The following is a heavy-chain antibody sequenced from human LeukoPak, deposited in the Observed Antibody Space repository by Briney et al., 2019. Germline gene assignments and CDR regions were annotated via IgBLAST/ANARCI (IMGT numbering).Heavy chain of an antibody. D-gene: IGHD4-23*01. V-gene: IGHV3-23*01. J-gene: IGHJ4*02. CDR1: GFIFSRDG. CDR2: ISGRGGST. CDR3: AKVPTVLTYYFDY. Sequence: PGGSLRLSCAASGFIFSRDGMSWVRQAPGKGLEWVSGISGRGGSTNYADSVKGRFTISRDNSKNTLYLQMNSLRAEDTAVYYCAKVPTVLTYYFDYWGQGTLVTVSS.